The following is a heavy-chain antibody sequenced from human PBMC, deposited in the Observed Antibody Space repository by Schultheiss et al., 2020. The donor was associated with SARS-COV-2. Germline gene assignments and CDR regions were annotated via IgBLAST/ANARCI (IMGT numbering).Heavy chain of an antibody. J-gene: IGHJ4*02. CDR1: GGSISSGGYY. Sequence: SETLSLTCTVSGGSISSGGYYWSWIRQPPGKGLEWIGEINHSGSTNYNPSLKSRVTISVDTSKNQFSLKLSSVTAADTAVYYCARVGAEYYFDYWGQGTLVTVSS. CDR3: ARVGAEYYFDY. CDR2: INHSGST. V-gene: IGHV4-39*07.